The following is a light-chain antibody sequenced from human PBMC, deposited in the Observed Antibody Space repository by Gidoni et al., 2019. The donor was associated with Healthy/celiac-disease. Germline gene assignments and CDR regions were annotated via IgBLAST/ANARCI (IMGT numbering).Light chain of an antibody. CDR2: GAS. CDR3: QQYGSSPPWT. J-gene: IGKJ1*01. Sequence: EIVLTQSPRPLSLSPGERATLSCRASQSVSSSYLAWYQQKPRPAPRLLIYGASSRATGIPDRVSGSGSGTDFTLTIIRMEHEDFAVDYCQQYGSSPPWTFGQGTKVEIK. CDR1: QSVSSSY. V-gene: IGKV3-20*01.